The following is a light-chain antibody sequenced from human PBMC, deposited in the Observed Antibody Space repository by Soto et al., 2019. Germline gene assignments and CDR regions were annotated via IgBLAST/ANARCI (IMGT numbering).Light chain of an antibody. CDR2: GAS. V-gene: IGKV3-20*01. Sequence: ETVMTQSPGTLSLSPGERATLSCRASQSVSSGYLAWYQQKPGQAPRLLIFGASNRATGIPERFTGSGSGTDFTLTISRLEPEDFAVYYCQQYGISQNTFGQGTKLEIK. J-gene: IGKJ2*01. CDR1: QSVSSGY. CDR3: QQYGISQNT.